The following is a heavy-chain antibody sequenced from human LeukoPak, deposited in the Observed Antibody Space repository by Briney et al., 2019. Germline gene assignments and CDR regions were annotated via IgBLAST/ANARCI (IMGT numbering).Heavy chain of an antibody. J-gene: IGHJ4*02. CDR1: GFTFSSSW. D-gene: IGHD3-3*01. V-gene: IGHV3-7*01. Sequence: GRSLRLSCAASGFTFSSSWMSWVRQAPGKGLEWVANIKQDGSEKSYVDAVKGRFTLSRDNAKNSLYLQMNSLRPEDTAVYYSATADQYYDFWSAGWYFDYWGQGTLVTVSS. CDR2: IKQDGSEK. CDR3: ATADQYYDFWSAGWYFDY.